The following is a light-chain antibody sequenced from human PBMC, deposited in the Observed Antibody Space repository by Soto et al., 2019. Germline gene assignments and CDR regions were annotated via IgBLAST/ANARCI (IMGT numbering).Light chain of an antibody. V-gene: IGLV2-14*02. CDR3: SSFTSSMTNV. CDR2: DVG. Sequence: QSVLTQPASVSGSPGQSITISCPGTSSDVGSYNLVSWYQQHPGKAPKLMIYDVGDRPSGVSYRFSGSKSGNTASLTISGLQAADEADYFCSSFTSSMTNVFGSGTKVTVL. J-gene: IGLJ1*01. CDR1: SSDVGSYNL.